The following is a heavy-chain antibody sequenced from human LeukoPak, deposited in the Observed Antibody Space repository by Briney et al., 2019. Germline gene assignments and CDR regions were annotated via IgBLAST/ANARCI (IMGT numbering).Heavy chain of an antibody. D-gene: IGHD6-19*01. Sequence: ASVKVSCKASGYTFTSYDINWVRQATGQGLEWMGWMNPNSGNTNYAQKLQGRVTMTTDTSTSTAYMELRSLRSDDTAVYYCARVQAVAGTSWFDPWGQGTLVTVSS. CDR3: ARVQAVAGTSWFDP. CDR1: GYTFTSYD. V-gene: IGHV1-18*01. J-gene: IGHJ5*02. CDR2: MNPNSGNT.